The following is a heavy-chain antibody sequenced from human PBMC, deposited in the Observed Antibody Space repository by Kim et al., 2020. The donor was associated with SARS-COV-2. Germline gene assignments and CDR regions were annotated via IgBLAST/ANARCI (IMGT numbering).Heavy chain of an antibody. CDR2: ISYDGGDK. J-gene: IGHJ4*02. V-gene: IGHV3-30*04. CDR1: GFTLSSYA. CDR3: ARGSWRIQLWAIDY. D-gene: IGHD5-18*01. Sequence: GGSLRLSCAASGFTLSSYAMHWVRQAPGKGLEWVATISYDGGDKYYADSVKGRFTISRDTSKNTLYLQMNSLREEDTAVYYCARGSWRIQLWAIDYWGQGTLVSVSS.